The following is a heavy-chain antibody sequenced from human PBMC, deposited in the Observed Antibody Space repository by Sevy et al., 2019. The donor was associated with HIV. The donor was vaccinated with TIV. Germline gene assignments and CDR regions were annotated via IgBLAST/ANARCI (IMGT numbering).Heavy chain of an antibody. J-gene: IGHJ4*02. CDR3: ARTKSNTAMVSSDY. D-gene: IGHD5-18*01. Sequence: GGSLRLSCAASGFPFSNYNMNWVRQTPGRGLEWVSYISRRSTTIYYADSVKGRFTISRDNDQSSLYLQMNALRDEDTAVYYCARTKSNTAMVSSDYWGQGTLVTVSS. V-gene: IGHV3-48*02. CDR1: GFPFSNYN. CDR2: ISRRSTTI.